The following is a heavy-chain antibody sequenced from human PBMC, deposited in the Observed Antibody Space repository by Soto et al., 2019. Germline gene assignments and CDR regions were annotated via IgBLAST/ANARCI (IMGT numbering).Heavy chain of an antibody. CDR2: IIPIFGTA. J-gene: IGHJ6*02. CDR1: GGTFSSYA. CDR3: ARQADDGYSYGVRYGMDV. Sequence: GASVKVSCKASGGTFSSYAISWVRQAPGQGLEWMGGIIPIFGTANYAQKFQGRVTITADESTSTAYMELSSLRSEDTAVYYCARQADDGYSYGVRYGMDVWGQGITVTVSS. D-gene: IGHD5-18*01. V-gene: IGHV1-69*13.